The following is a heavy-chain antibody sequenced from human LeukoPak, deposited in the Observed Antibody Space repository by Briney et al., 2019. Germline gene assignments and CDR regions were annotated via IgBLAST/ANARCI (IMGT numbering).Heavy chain of an antibody. J-gene: IGHJ2*01. CDR3: ARDGGYSSSWTPYWYFDL. CDR1: GFTFTTYG. CDR2: IGGSGIRT. V-gene: IGHV3-23*01. Sequence: GGSLRLSCSASGFTFTTYGMNWVRQAPGKGLEWVSGIGGSGIRTYYADSVKGRFTISRDNSKNTLYLQMNSLRAEDTAVYYCARDGGYSSSWTPYWYFDLWGRGTLVTVSS. D-gene: IGHD6-13*01.